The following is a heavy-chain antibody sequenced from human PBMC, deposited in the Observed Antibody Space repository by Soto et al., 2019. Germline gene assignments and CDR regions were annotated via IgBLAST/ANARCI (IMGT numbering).Heavy chain of an antibody. J-gene: IGHJ1*01. CDR3: ARDNGQGYYYDSSGYYPFEYFQH. Sequence: GAPVKVSCKASGYTFTSYGISWVRQAPGQGPEWMGWFSAYNGNTNYAQKLQGRVTMTTETSTSTAYMELRSLRSDDTAVYYCARDNGQGYYYDSSGYYPFEYFQHWGQGTLVTVSS. CDR2: FSAYNGNT. V-gene: IGHV1-18*01. D-gene: IGHD3-22*01. CDR1: GYTFTSYG.